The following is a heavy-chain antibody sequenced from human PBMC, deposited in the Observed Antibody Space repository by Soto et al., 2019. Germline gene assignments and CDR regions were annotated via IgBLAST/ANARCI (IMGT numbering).Heavy chain of an antibody. D-gene: IGHD3-16*01. Sequence: GGSLRLSCAASGFTFSNYWMTWVRQAPGKGLEWVANMKEDGTEEHYGDSVKGRFTIFRDNGKSSLYLQMNSLRAEDTAVYVCARGAFPTWESTPLDYWGQGTLVTVSS. V-gene: IGHV3-7*04. CDR1: GFTFSNYW. CDR2: MKEDGTEE. J-gene: IGHJ4*02. CDR3: ARGAFPTWESTPLDY.